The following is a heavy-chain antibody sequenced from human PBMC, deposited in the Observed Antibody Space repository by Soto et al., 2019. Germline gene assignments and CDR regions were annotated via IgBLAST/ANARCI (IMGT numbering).Heavy chain of an antibody. CDR3: ARVSLPIMITFGGAAXPSWFDP. D-gene: IGHD3-16*01. V-gene: IGHV4-30-4*01. Sequence: SETLSLTCTVSGGSISSGDYYWSWIRQPPGKGLEWIGYIYYSGSTYYNPSLKSRVTISVDTSKNQFSLKLSSVTAADTAVYYCARVSLPIMITFGGAAXPSWFDPWGQGTLVTVSS. CDR1: GGSISSGDYY. CDR2: IYYSGST. J-gene: IGHJ5*02.